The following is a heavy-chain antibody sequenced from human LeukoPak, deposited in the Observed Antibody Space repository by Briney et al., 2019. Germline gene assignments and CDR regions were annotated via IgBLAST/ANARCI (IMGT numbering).Heavy chain of an antibody. CDR2: MNTNSGNT. V-gene: IGHV1-8*01. J-gene: IGHJ4*02. CDR1: GYTFTSYD. CDR3: ARGLRRNRRYYFDY. Sequence: ASVKVSCKASGYTFTSYDINWVRQATGQGLEWMGWMNTNSGNTGYAQKFQGRVTMTRNTSISTAYMELSSLRSEDTAVYYCARGLRRNRRYYFDYWGQGTLVTVSS. D-gene: IGHD4-17*01.